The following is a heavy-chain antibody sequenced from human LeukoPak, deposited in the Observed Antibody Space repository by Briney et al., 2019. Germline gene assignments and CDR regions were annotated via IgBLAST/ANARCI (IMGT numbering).Heavy chain of an antibody. D-gene: IGHD2-2*01. J-gene: IGHJ4*02. V-gene: IGHV1-18*01. Sequence: ASVKDSCKASGYTFTSYGISWVRQAPGQGLEWMGWISAYNGNTNYAQKLQGRVTITRDTSASTAYMELSSLRSEDTAVYYCARGGDIVVVPAAISFDYWGQGTLVTVSS. CDR3: ARGGDIVVVPAAISFDY. CDR2: ISAYNGNT. CDR1: GYTFTSYG.